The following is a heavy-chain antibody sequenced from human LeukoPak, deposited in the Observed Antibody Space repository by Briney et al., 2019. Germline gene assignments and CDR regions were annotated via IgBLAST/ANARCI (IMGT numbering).Heavy chain of an antibody. J-gene: IGHJ5*02. CDR2: FDPEDGET. CDR1: GYTLTELS. CDR3: ATQSTPDSSGYYYNKRYWFDP. V-gene: IGHV1-24*01. D-gene: IGHD3-22*01. Sequence: ASVKVSCKVSGYTLTELSMHWVRQAPGKGLEWMGGFDPEDGETIYAQKFQGRVTMTEDTSTDTAYMELSSLRSEDTAVYYCATQSTPDSSGYYYNKRYWFDPWGQGTLVTVSS.